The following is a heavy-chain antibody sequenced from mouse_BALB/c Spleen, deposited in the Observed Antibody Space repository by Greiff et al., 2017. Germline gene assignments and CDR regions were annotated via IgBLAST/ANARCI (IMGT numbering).Heavy chain of an antibody. Sequence: VQLQQPGAELVRPGASVKLSCKASGYTFTSYWINWVKQRPGQGLEWIGAIYPGNSDTSYNQKFKGKAKLTAVTSTSTAYMELSSLTNEDSAVYYCTRVYYGSSFAWFAYWGQGTLVTVSA. V-gene: IGHV1-5*01. CDR2: IYPGNSDT. CDR1: GYTFTSYW. D-gene: IGHD1-1*01. CDR3: TRVYYGSSFAWFAY. J-gene: IGHJ3*01.